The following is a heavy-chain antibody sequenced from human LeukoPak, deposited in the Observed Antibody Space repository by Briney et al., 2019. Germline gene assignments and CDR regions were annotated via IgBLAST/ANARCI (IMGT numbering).Heavy chain of an antibody. CDR3: VRGYYYDSSGYWVRAFDI. D-gene: IGHD3-22*01. Sequence: SETLSLTCAVSGGSISSGGYSWSWIRQPPGKGLEWIGYTYHSGTTHYNPSLKSRVTISVDRSKNQFSLKLSSVTAADTAVYYCVRGYYYDSSGYWVRAFDIWGQGTMVTVSS. CDR1: GGSISSGGYS. J-gene: IGHJ3*02. V-gene: IGHV4-30-2*01. CDR2: TYHSGTT.